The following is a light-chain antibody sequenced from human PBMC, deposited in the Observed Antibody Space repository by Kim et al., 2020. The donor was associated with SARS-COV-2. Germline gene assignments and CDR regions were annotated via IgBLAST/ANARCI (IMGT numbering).Light chain of an antibody. CDR3: QQYDSSPT. J-gene: IGKJ1*01. V-gene: IGKV3-20*01. CDR1: QSVTGSY. CDR2: GAS. Sequence: VSPGERATLSCRASQSVTGSYLAWYQQKPGQAPRLLMYGASSRATGIPDRFSGSGSGTDFTLTISRLEPEDFAVYYCQQYDSSPTFGHGTKVDIK.